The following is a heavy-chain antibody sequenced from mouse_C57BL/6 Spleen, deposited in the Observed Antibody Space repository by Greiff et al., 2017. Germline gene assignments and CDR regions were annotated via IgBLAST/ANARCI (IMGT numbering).Heavy chain of an antibody. CDR1: GFTFSDYY. V-gene: IGHV5-16*01. CDR2: INYDGSST. Sequence: EVKVVESEGGLVQPGSSMKLSCTASGFTFSDYYMAWVRQVPEKGLEWVANINYDGSSTYYLDSLKSRFIISRDNAKNILYLQMSSLKSEDTATYYCARDPYAMDDWGKGTSVTVSS. J-gene: IGHJ4*01. CDR3: ARDPYAMDD.